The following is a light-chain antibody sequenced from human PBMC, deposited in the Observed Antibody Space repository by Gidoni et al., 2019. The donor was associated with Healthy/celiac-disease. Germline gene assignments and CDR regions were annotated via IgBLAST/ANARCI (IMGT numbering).Light chain of an antibody. V-gene: IGLV3-25*02. J-gene: IGLJ1*01. Sequence: SYELTQPPSVPVSPGQTARITCSVDALPKQYAYLYQQKPGQAPVLVIYKDSERPSGIPERFSGSSSGTTVTLTISGVQAEEETDYYCQSADSSGTYVFGTGTKVTVL. CDR3: QSADSSGTYV. CDR2: KDS. CDR1: ALPKQY.